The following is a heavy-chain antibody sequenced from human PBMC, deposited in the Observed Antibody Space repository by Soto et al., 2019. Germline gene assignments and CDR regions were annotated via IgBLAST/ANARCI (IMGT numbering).Heavy chain of an antibody. CDR2: IGTAGDT. V-gene: IGHV3-13*01. Sequence: GSLRLSCAASGFTFSSYDMHWVRQATGKGLEWVSAIGTAGDTYYPGSVKGRFTISRENAKNSLYLQMNSLRAGDTAVCYCARGRTPWLPFDAFDIWGQGTMVTVSS. CDR1: GFTFSSYD. CDR3: ARGRTPWLPFDAFDI. D-gene: IGHD5-12*01. J-gene: IGHJ3*02.